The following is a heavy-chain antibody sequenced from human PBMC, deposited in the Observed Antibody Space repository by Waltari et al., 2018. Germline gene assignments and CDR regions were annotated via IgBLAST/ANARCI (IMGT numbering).Heavy chain of an antibody. Sequence: QVQLVQSGAEVKKPGASVKVSCKASGYTFTSYDINWVRQATGQGLEWMGWMNPSSGNTGYAQKFQGRVTLTRNTSISTAYMELSSVTAADTAVYYCARWGVGLNFWSVSGMDVWGQGTTVTVSS. CDR1: GYTFTSYD. J-gene: IGHJ6*02. V-gene: IGHV1-8*01. CDR3: ARWGVGLNFWSVSGMDV. D-gene: IGHD3-3*01. CDR2: MNPSSGNT.